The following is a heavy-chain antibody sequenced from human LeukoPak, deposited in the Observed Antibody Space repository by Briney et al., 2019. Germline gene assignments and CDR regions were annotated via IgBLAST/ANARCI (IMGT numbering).Heavy chain of an antibody. V-gene: IGHV1-24*01. Sequence: ASVKVSRKVSGYTLTELSMHWVRQAPGKWLEWMGGFDPEDGETIYAQKFQGRVTMTEDTSTDTAYMELSSLRSEDTAVYYCATVKFSYSNYYYGMDVWGQGTTVTVSS. CDR3: ATVKFSYSNYYYGMDV. CDR1: GYTLTELS. CDR2: FDPEDGET. J-gene: IGHJ6*02. D-gene: IGHD4-11*01.